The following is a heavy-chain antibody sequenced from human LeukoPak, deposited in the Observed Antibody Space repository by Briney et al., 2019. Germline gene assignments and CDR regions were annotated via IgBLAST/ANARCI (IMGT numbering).Heavy chain of an antibody. CDR3: ARPRPMIVVARWYAFDI. Sequence: GESLKISCNGSGYSFTSYWIGWVRQLPGKGLEWMGIIYPGDSDTRYSPSFQGQVTISADKSISTAYLQWSSLKASDTAMYYCARPRPMIVVARWYAFDIWGQGTMVTVSS. V-gene: IGHV5-51*01. CDR2: IYPGDSDT. CDR1: GYSFTSYW. D-gene: IGHD3-22*01. J-gene: IGHJ3*02.